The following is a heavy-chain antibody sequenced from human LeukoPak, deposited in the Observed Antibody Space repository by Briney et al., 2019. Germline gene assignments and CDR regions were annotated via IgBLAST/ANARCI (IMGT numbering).Heavy chain of an antibody. CDR1: GGSISSSSYY. J-gene: IGHJ4*02. V-gene: IGHV4-39*01. CDR3: ARVQPAAILFRGLPDY. Sequence: PSETLSLTCTVSGGSISSSSYYWGWIRQPPGKGLEWIGSIYYSGSTYYNPSLKSRVTISVDTSKNQFSLKLSSVTAADTAVYYCARVQPAAILFRGLPDYWGQGTLVTVSS. D-gene: IGHD2-2*02. CDR2: IYYSGST.